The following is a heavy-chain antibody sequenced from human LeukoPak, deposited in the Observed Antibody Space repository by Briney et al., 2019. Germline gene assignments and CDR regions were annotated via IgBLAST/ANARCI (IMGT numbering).Heavy chain of an antibody. J-gene: IGHJ4*02. Sequence: GGSLRLSCAASGFTFSSYAMHWVRQAPGKGLEWVAVISYDGSIKYYADSVKGRFTISRDNSKNTLYLQMNSLRAEDTAVYYCAKDGATVVNYFDYWGQGTLVTVSS. CDR1: GFTFSSYA. CDR3: AKDGATVVNYFDY. D-gene: IGHD4-23*01. V-gene: IGHV3-30-3*01. CDR2: ISYDGSIK.